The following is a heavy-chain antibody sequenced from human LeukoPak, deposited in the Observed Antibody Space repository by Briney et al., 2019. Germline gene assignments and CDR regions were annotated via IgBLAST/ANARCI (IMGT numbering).Heavy chain of an antibody. V-gene: IGHV3-30-3*01. D-gene: IGHD6-13*01. CDR3: STSPSFGSSWYQFNY. CDR2: ISYDGSNK. Sequence: PGRSLRLSCAASGFTFSSYAMHWVRQAPGKGLEWVAVISYDGSNKYYADSVKGRFTISRDNSQNTLYLQMKTLRAEDTAVYYCSTSPSFGSSWYQFNYWGQGALVIVSS. J-gene: IGHJ4*02. CDR1: GFTFSSYA.